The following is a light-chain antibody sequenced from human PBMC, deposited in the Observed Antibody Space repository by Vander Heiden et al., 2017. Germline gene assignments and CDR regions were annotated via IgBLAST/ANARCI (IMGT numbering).Light chain of an antibody. CDR3: VLYMGSGISV. Sequence: QTVVTQEPSFSVSPGGIVTLTCGLSSGSVSTNYYPSWYQQTPDQSPRPLIYSTNTRSSGVPDRFSGSILGNTAALTITGAQADDESDYYCVLYMGSGISVFGGGTKLTVL. J-gene: IGLJ2*01. V-gene: IGLV8-61*01. CDR2: STN. CDR1: SGSVSTNYY.